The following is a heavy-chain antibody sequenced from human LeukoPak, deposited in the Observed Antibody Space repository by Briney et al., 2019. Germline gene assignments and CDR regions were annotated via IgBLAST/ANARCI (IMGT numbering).Heavy chain of an antibody. Sequence: TGGSLRLSCAASGFTFSSYSMNWVRQAPGKVLEWVSAISGSGGSTYYADSVKGRFTISRDNSKNTLYLQMNSLRAEDTAVYYCAKDPLAYCGGDCYSGYWGQGTLVTVSS. CDR3: AKDPLAYCGGDCYSGY. D-gene: IGHD2-21*01. CDR2: ISGSGGST. CDR1: GFTFSSYS. J-gene: IGHJ4*02. V-gene: IGHV3-23*01.